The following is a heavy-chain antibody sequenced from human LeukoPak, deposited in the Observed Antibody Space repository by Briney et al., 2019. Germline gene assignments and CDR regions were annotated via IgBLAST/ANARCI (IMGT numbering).Heavy chain of an antibody. CDR3: ASSIVVVPAATPPYYYYYGMDV. CDR2: IYYSGST. CDR1: GGSISSYY. D-gene: IGHD2-2*01. V-gene: IGHV4-59*12. J-gene: IGHJ6*02. Sequence: SETLSLTCTVSGGSISSYYWSWIRQPPGKGLEWIGYIYYSGSTYYNPSLKSRVTISVDTSKNQFSLKLSSVTAADTAVYYCASSIVVVPAATPPYYYYYGMDVWGQGTTVTVSS.